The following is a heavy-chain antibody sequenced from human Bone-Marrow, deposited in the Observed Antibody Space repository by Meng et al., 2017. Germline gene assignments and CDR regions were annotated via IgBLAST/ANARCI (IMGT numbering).Heavy chain of an antibody. D-gene: IGHD3-22*01. CDR2: IYTSGST. CDR3: AREYYDSSGYYSR. J-gene: IGHJ4*02. CDR1: GGSISSYY. V-gene: IGHV4-4*07. Sequence: GSLRLSCTVSGGSISSYYWSWIRQPAGKGLEWIGRIYTSGSTNYNPSLKSRVTMSVDTSKNQFSLKLSSVTAAGTAVYYCAREYYDSSGYYSRWGQGTLVTVSS.